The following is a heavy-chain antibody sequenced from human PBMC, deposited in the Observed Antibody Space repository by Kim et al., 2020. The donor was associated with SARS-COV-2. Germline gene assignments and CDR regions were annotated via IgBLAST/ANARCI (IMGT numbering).Heavy chain of an antibody. V-gene: IGHV3-48*03. D-gene: IGHD2-21*02. Sequence: GGSLRLSCVASGFTFSSYEMNWVRQAPGKGLEWVSYISSSGSTIFYADSVKGRFTISRDNAKNSLYLQMNSLRAEDTAVYYCARDYALAALVTVLRYGM. CDR2: ISSSGSTI. CDR3: ARDYALAALVTVLRYGM. J-gene: IGHJ6*01. CDR1: GFTFSSYE.